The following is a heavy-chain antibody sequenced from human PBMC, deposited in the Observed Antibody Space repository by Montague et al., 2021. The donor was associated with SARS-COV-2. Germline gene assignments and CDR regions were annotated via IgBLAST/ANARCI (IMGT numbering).Heavy chain of an antibody. Sequence: TLSLTCTVSGGTISSDGYYWSWIRRHAGKGLEWMGYIDYSESNYYNTTLKSRVTISVDTSKNQFSLKLSSVTAADTDVYYCARVQGILVIVVVFGGLDFWGQGTMVTVSS. D-gene: IGHD3-22*01. J-gene: IGHJ3*01. CDR3: ARVQGILVIVVVFGGLDF. CDR1: GGTISSDGYY. CDR2: IDYSESN. V-gene: IGHV4-31*03.